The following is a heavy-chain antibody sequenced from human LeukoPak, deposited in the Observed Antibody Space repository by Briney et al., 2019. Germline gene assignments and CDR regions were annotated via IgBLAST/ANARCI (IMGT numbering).Heavy chain of an antibody. J-gene: IGHJ4*02. V-gene: IGHV3-30*04. CDR3: ARDFLLATLDY. D-gene: IGHD5-12*01. Sequence: GGSLRLSCAASGFTFRSYAMHWVRQAPGKGLEWVAVISYDGSNKYYADSVKGRFTISRDNSKNTLYLQMNSLRAEDTAVYYCARDFLLATLDYWGQGTLVTVSS. CDR1: GFTFRSYA. CDR2: ISYDGSNK.